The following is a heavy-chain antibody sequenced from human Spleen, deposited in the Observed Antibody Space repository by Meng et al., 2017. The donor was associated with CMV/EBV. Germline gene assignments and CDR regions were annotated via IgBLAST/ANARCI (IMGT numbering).Heavy chain of an antibody. CDR2: INHSGST. CDR1: GGSFSGYY. V-gene: IGHV4-34*01. Sequence: SETLSLTCAVYGGSFSGYYWSWIRQPPGKGLEWIGEINHSGSTNYNPSLKSRVTISVDTSKNQFSLKLNSVTAADTAVYYCARDLTIFEMGSPSYYYGMDVWGQGTTVTVSS. D-gene: IGHD3-3*01. CDR3: ARDLTIFEMGSPSYYYGMDV. J-gene: IGHJ6*02.